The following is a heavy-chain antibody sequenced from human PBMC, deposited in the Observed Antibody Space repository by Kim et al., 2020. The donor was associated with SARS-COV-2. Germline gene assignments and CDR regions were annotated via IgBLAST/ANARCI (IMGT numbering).Heavy chain of an antibody. V-gene: IGHV4-39*01. Sequence: QSTSSRVTISVDTSKNQFSRKLSSVTAADTAVYYCASQPDFDWFEGAFDIWGQGTMVTVSS. D-gene: IGHD3-9*01. CDR3: ASQPDFDWFEGAFDI. J-gene: IGHJ3*02.